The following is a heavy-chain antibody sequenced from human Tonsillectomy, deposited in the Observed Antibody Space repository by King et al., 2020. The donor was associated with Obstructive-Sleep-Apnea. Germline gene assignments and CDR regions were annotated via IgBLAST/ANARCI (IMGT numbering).Heavy chain of an antibody. CDR1: GLTFGDYA. Sequence: VQLVESGGGLVQPGRSLRLSCTASGLTFGDYAISWFRQAPGKGLEWVGFIRSKAYGGTTEYAASVKGRFTISRDDSESIAYLQMNSLKTEDTAVYYCTRENWNRSFDPWGQGTLVTVSS. CDR3: TRENWNRSFDP. CDR2: IRSKAYGGTT. J-gene: IGHJ5*02. V-gene: IGHV3-49*03. D-gene: IGHD1-1*01.